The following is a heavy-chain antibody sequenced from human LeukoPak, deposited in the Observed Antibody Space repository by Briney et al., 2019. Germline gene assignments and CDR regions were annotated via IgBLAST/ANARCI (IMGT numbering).Heavy chain of an antibody. Sequence: GGSLRLSCAASGFTSSSYWMHWVRQVPGKGLVWVSRISGDGTARNYADSVKGRFTISRDDAKNTVDLQMNSLRGEDAAVYYCVRGRGSYGWFDPWGQGTLVTVSS. CDR2: ISGDGTAR. CDR3: VRGRGSYGWFDP. CDR1: GFTSSSYW. D-gene: IGHD3-10*01. V-gene: IGHV3-74*01. J-gene: IGHJ5*02.